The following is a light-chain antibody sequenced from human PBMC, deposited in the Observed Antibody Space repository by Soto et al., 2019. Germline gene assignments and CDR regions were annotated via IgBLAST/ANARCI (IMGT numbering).Light chain of an antibody. CDR2: ATS. Sequence: EIVLTQSPGTLSLSPGETATLSCRASQTIGSTYLAWYQQKPGQAPRLLIFATSSRATGIPDRFSGSGSGTDFTLSISRLEPEDFAVYYCQQYASSPLLTFGGGTKVDIK. CDR1: QTIGSTY. J-gene: IGKJ4*01. CDR3: QQYASSPLLT. V-gene: IGKV3-20*01.